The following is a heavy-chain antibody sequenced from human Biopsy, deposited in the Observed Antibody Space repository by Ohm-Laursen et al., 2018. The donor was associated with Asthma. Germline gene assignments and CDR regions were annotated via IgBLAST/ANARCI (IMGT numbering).Heavy chain of an antibody. J-gene: IGHJ1*01. Sequence: SLSLSCAASGFSFGDYWMSWVRQVPGKGLEWVANIKHDGSEKNHVDSLKGRFTISRDNAKNSLYLQMNGLRAEDTAVYYCARTFHFWSPYHAEHYQLWGQGTLVTVSS. CDR3: ARTFHFWSPYHAEHYQL. V-gene: IGHV3-7*01. CDR1: GFSFGDYW. CDR2: IKHDGSEK. D-gene: IGHD3-3*02.